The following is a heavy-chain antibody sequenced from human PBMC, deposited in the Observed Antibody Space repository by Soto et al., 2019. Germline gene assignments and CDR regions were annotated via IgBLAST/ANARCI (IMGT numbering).Heavy chain of an antibody. D-gene: IGHD6-13*01. CDR3: ARHQSHSSSYVDP. CDR1: GGSISSSSYY. V-gene: IGHV4-39*01. J-gene: IGHJ5*02. CDR2: IYYSGST. Sequence: ASETLSLTCTVSGGSISSSSYYWGWIRQPPGKGLEWIGSIYYSGSTYYNPSLKSRVTISVDTSKNQFSLKLSSVTAADTAVYYCARHQSHSSSYVDPWGQGTLVNVSS.